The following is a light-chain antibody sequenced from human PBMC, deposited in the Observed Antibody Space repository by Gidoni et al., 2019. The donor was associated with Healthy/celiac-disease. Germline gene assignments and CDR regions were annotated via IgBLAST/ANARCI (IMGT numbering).Light chain of an antibody. J-gene: IGKJ4*01. CDR2: AAS. V-gene: IGKV1-9*01. Sequence: DLQLTQSPSFLSASLGDRVTITCRSSQGISSYLAWYQQKPGKAPKLLIYAASTLQSGVPSRFSGSGSGTEFTLTISSLQPEDFATYYCQQLNSYPFFGGGTKVEIK. CDR1: QGISSY. CDR3: QQLNSYPF.